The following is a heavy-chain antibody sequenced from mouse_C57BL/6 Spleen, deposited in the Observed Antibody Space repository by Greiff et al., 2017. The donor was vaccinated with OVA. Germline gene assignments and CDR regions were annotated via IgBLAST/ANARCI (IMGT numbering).Heavy chain of an antibody. CDR2: ISDGGSYT. CDR3: ARDHDYDGAWFAY. D-gene: IGHD2-4*01. CDR1: GFTFSSSA. J-gene: IGHJ3*01. V-gene: IGHV5-4*01. Sequence: EVQVVESGGGLVKPGGSLKLSCAASGFTFSSSAMSWVRQTPEKRLEWVATISDGGSYTYYPDNVQGRFTISRDNAKNNLYLQMSHLKSEDTAMYYCARDHDYDGAWFAYWGQGTLVTVSA.